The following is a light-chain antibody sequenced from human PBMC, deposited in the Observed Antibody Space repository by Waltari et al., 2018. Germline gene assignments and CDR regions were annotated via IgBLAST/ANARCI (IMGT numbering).Light chain of an antibody. CDR2: EVT. J-gene: IGLJ1*01. CDR1: SSDVGAHNH. CDR3: SSYAGNNNCV. V-gene: IGLV2-8*01. Sequence: QSALTQPPSASGSPGQSVTISCTGTSSDVGAHNHVSWYQQYPGKAPKLMIYEVTKRPSGVPDRFSASKSGNTASLTVSGLQAEDEADYYCSSYAGNNNCVFGTGTKVTVL.